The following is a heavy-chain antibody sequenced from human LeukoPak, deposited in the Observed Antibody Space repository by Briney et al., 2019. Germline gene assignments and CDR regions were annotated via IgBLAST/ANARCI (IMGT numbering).Heavy chain of an antibody. CDR2: IVVGSGNT. V-gene: IGHV1-58*01. D-gene: IGHD3-10*01. Sequence: EASVTVSCKASGLTFTSSAVQWVRQARGQRLEWIGWIVVGSGNTNYAQKFQERVTITRDMSTSTAYMELSSLRSEDTAVYYCAAEGYYGSGSQRQYYFDYWGQGTLVTVSS. CDR3: AAEGYYGSGSQRQYYFDY. J-gene: IGHJ4*02. CDR1: GLTFTSSA.